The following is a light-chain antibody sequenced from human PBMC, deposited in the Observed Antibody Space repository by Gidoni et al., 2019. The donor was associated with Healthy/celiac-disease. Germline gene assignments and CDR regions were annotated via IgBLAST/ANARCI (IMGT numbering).Light chain of an antibody. CDR1: SSDVGSYNL. Sequence: GQSITISCTGTSSDVGSYNLVSWYQQHPGKAPKLMIYEVSKRPSGVSNRFSGSKSGNTASLTISGLQAEDEADYYCCSYAGSSTYVFGTGTKVTVL. V-gene: IGLV2-23*02. J-gene: IGLJ1*01. CDR2: EVS. CDR3: CSYAGSSTYV.